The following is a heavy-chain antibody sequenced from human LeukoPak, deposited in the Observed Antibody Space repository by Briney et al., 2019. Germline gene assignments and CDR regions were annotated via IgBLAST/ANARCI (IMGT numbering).Heavy chain of an antibody. D-gene: IGHD3-3*01. Sequence: PGGSLRLSCAASGFTFSSYSMNWVRQAPGKGLEWVSYISSSSSTIYYADSVKGRFTISRDNAKNSLYLQMNSLRAEDTAVYYCARRITIPQFGFDPWGQGTLVTVSS. CDR3: ARRITIPQFGFDP. CDR1: GFTFSSYS. V-gene: IGHV3-48*01. J-gene: IGHJ5*02. CDR2: ISSSSSTI.